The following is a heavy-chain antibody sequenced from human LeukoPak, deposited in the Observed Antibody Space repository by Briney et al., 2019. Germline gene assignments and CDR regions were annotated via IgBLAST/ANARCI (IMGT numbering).Heavy chain of an antibody. CDR3: ARQRRYCSTTSCAQWYNWFDP. D-gene: IGHD2-2*01. Sequence: GESLKIYCKGSGYSFTSYWIGWVRQMPGKGLEWMGIIYPGDSDTRYSPSFQGQVTISADKSISTAYLQWSSLKASDTAMYYCARQRRYCSTTSCAQWYNWFDPWGQGTLVTVSS. CDR1: GYSFTSYW. J-gene: IGHJ5*02. V-gene: IGHV5-51*01. CDR2: IYPGDSDT.